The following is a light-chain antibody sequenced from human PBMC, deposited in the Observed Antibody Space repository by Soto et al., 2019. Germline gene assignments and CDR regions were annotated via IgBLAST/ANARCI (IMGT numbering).Light chain of an antibody. CDR2: DAS. CDR1: QSVSSY. J-gene: IGKJ1*01. Sequence: EILLTQSPGTLSFYPWDIATLSCRASQSVSSYLAWYQQKPGQAPRLLIYDASNRATGIPARFSGSGSGTDFTLTISSLEPEDFAVYYCQQRSNWPPWTFGQGTKVDIK. CDR3: QQRSNWPPWT. V-gene: IGKV3-11*01.